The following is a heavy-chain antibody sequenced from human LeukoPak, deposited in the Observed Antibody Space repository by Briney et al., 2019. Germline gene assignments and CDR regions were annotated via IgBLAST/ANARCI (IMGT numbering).Heavy chain of an antibody. J-gene: IGHJ4*02. V-gene: IGHV3-66*01. CDR1: GFTVSSNY. Sequence: GGSLRLSRAASGFTVSSNYMSWVRQAPGKGLEWVSVIYSGGSTYYADSVKGRFTISRDNSKNTLYLQMNSLRAEDTAVYYCARDSNNEITYDYWGQGTLVTVSS. CDR3: ARDSNNEITYDY. CDR2: IYSGGST. D-gene: IGHD3-10*01.